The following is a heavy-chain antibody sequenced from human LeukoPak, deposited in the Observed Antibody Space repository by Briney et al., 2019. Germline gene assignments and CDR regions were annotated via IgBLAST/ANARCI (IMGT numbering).Heavy chain of an antibody. J-gene: IGHJ4*02. CDR1: GYTFTSYA. V-gene: IGHV1-69*13. CDR2: VIPIFGTA. D-gene: IGHD3-22*01. CDR3: ARGAPGYYDSSGYSTAGY. Sequence: ASVKVSCKASGYTFTSYAISWVRQAPGQGLEWMGGVIPIFGTANYAQKFQGRVTITADESTSTAYMELSSLRSEDTAVYYCARGAPGYYDSSGYSTAGYWGQGTLVTVSS.